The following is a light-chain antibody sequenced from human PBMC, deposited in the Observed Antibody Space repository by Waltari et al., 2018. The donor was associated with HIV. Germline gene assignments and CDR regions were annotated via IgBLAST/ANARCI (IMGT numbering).Light chain of an antibody. Sequence: QSVLTQPPSASGTPGQRVTISCSGSSSNIGSNPVNWYQRLPGTAPKLLIYSNNQRPSGVPDRFSGSKSGTSASLAISGLQSEDEADYYCAAWDDSLNGVLFGGGTKLTVL. CDR1: SSNIGSNP. CDR3: AAWDDSLNGVL. V-gene: IGLV1-44*01. CDR2: SNN. J-gene: IGLJ2*01.